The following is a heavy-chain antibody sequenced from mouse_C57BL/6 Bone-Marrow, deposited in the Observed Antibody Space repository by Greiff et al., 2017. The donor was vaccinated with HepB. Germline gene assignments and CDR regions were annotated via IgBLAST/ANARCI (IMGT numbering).Heavy chain of an antibody. J-gene: IGHJ1*03. V-gene: IGHV5-15*01. Sequence: VQLKASGGGLVQPGGSLKLSCAASGFTFSDYGMAWVRQAPRKGPEWVAFISNLAYSIYYADTVTGRFTISRENAKNTLYLEMSSLRSEDTDMYYCARRDYGSSFYWYFDVWGTGTTVTVSS. CDR1: GFTFSDYG. CDR2: ISNLAYSI. D-gene: IGHD1-1*01. CDR3: ARRDYGSSFYWYFDV.